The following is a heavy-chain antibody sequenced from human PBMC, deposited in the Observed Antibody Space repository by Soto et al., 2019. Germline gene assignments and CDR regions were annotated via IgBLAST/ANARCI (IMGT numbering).Heavy chain of an antibody. CDR3: ARNPPMPRGNGMDV. CDR2: MKQDGIEK. Sequence: EVQLVESGGGLVQPGGSLRLSCAASGFTFSSYWMSWVRQAPGKGLEWVANMKQDGIEKYYVDSVKGRFTISRDNAKNSLYLQMNRLRAEDTAVYYCARNPPMPRGNGMDVWGQGTTVTVSS. D-gene: IGHD3-10*01. CDR1: GFTFSSYW. J-gene: IGHJ6*02. V-gene: IGHV3-7*03.